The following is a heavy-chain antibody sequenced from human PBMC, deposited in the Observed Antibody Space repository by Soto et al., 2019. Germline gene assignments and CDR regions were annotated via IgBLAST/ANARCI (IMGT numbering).Heavy chain of an antibody. CDR3: ARDGVVVAASYYYMDV. CDR2: ISAYNGNT. D-gene: IGHD2-15*01. CDR1: GYTFTSYG. J-gene: IGHJ6*03. Sequence: GASVKVSCKASGYTFTSYGISWVRQAPGQGLEWMGWISAYNGNTNYAQKPQGRVTMTTDTSTSTAYMELRSLRSDDTAVYYCARDGVVVAASYYYMDVWGKGTTVTVSS. V-gene: IGHV1-18*01.